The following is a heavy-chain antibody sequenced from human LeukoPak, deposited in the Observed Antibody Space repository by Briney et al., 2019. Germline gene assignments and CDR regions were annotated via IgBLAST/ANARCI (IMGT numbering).Heavy chain of an antibody. CDR3: ARAAGTRYSSSWPFDY. CDR2: INPNNGGT. J-gene: IGHJ4*02. V-gene: IGHV1-2*06. Sequence: ASVKVSCKASGYTFTGYYMHWVRQAPGQGLEWMGRINPNNGGTNYAQKFQGRVTMTRDTSISTAYMELSRLRSDDTAVYYCARAAGTRYSSSWPFDYWGQGTLVTVSS. D-gene: IGHD6-13*01. CDR1: GYTFTGYY.